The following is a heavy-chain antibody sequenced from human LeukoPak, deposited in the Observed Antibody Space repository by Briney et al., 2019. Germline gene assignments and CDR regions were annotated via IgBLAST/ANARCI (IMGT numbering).Heavy chain of an antibody. V-gene: IGHV3-30-3*01. Sequence: PGGSLRLSCAASGFTFSSYAMHWVRQAPGKGLEWVAVISYDGSNKYYADSVKGRFTISRDNSKNTLYLQMNSLRAEDTAVYYCARDALPGTLYNWFDPWGQGTLVTVSS. CDR1: GFTFSSYA. CDR2: ISYDGSNK. CDR3: ARDALPGTLYNWFDP. J-gene: IGHJ5*02. D-gene: IGHD1-1*01.